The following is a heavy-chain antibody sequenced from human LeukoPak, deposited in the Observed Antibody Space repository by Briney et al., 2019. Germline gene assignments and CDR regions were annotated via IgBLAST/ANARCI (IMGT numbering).Heavy chain of an antibody. Sequence: GGSLRLSCAASGFTFSSYAMSWVRQAPGKGLEWVSTISGSGGSTYYADSVKGRFTISKDNAKNSLYLQMNSLRAEDTALYHCARNNGMDVWGQGTTVIVSS. CDR3: ARNNGMDV. CDR1: GFTFSSYA. CDR2: ISGSGGST. V-gene: IGHV3-23*01. J-gene: IGHJ6*02.